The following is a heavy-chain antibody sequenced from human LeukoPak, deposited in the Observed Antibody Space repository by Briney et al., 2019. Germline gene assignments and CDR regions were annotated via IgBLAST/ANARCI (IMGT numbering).Heavy chain of an antibody. V-gene: IGHV3-38-3*01. CDR3: KKDPRYYYYYYMDV. J-gene: IGHJ6*03. Sequence: GGSLRLSCAASGFTVSSNEMSWVRQAPGKGLESVSSISGGSTYYADSRKGRFTISRDNSKNTLHLQMNSLRAEDTAVYYCKKDPRYYYYYYMDVWGKGTTVTVSS. CDR1: GFTVSSNE. CDR2: ISGGST.